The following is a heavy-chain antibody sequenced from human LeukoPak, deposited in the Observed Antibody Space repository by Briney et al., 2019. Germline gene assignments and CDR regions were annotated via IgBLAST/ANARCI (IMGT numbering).Heavy chain of an antibody. CDR3: AKGSGGSLYYFDY. J-gene: IGHJ4*02. CDR1: GFTFDDYA. D-gene: IGHD2-15*01. Sequence: GGSLRLSCAASGFTFDDYAMHWVRQAPGKGLEWVSGISWNSGSIGYADSVKGRFTISRDNAKNSLYLQMYSLRAEDTALYYCAKGSGGSLYYFDYWGQGTLVTVSS. CDR2: ISWNSGSI. V-gene: IGHV3-9*01.